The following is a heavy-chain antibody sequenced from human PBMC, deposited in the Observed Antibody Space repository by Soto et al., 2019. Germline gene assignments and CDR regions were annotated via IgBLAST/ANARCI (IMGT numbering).Heavy chain of an antibody. CDR3: ARDGDWDGSYYFYYYGMDV. CDR1: GYTFTSYG. V-gene: IGHV1-18*01. D-gene: IGHD1-26*01. CDR2: ISAYNGNT. Sequence: ASVKVSCKASGYTFTSYGISWVRQAPGQGLEWMGWISAYNGNTNYAQKLQGRVTMTTDTSTSTAYMELRSLRSDDTAVYYCARDGDWDGSYYFYYYGMDVWGQGTTVTVSS. J-gene: IGHJ6*02.